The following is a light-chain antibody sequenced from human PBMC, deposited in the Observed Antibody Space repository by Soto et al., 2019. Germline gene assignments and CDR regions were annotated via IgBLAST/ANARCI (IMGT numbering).Light chain of an antibody. J-gene: IGLJ2*01. Sequence: QSFLTQPASVSGSPGQSITISCAGTRDDIGAYDYVSWYQQHPGNAPKLLVYEVTNRPSGVSDRFSGSKSGNTASLTISGLQAEDEADYYCNSYTNSSAVVFGGGTKVTV. CDR1: RDDIGAYDY. CDR2: EVT. V-gene: IGLV2-14*01. CDR3: NSYTNSSAVV.